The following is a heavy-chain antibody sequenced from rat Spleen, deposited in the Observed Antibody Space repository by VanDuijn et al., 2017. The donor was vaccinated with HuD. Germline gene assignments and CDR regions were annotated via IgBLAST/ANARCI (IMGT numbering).Heavy chain of an antibody. Sequence: EVQLQESGPGLVKPSQSLSVICSVTGHSISSSYRWNWIRKFPGSKLEWMGYINSAGSTIYNPSLKSRISITRDTSKNQFFLQVNSVTTEDTATYYCARQDNYVGFAYWGQGTLVTVSS. CDR3: ARQDNYVGFAY. CDR1: GHSISSSYR. CDR2: INSAGST. J-gene: IGHJ3*01. V-gene: IGHV3-3*01. D-gene: IGHD1-10*01.